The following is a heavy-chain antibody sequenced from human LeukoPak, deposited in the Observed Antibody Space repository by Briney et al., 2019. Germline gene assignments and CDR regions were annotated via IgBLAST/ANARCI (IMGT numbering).Heavy chain of an antibody. D-gene: IGHD3-10*01. CDR1: GDSLSSGSYY. V-gene: IGHV4-61*02. J-gene: IGHJ3*02. CDR2: IYTSGNT. CDR3: ARARSGAFDI. Sequence: SETLSLTCTVSGDSLSSGSYYWSWIRQPAGKALEWIGRIYTSGNTNYKPSLKSRLTISLDTSKNQFSLNLSSVTAADTAQYYCARARSGAFDIWGQGALVTVSS.